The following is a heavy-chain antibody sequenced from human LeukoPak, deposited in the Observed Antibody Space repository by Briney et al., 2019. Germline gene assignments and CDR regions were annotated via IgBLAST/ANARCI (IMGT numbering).Heavy chain of an antibody. CDR3: ARYDNGEDYFDY. V-gene: IGHV3-53*01. CDR2: MYSGGGT. Sequence: GGSLRLSCAASGFSVTRNYVSWVRQAPGKGLEWVSLMYSGGGTSYADSVKGRFTISRDTSKNTLYLQMSSLRAEDTALYYCARYDNGEDYFDYWGQGTLVTVSS. J-gene: IGHJ4*02. CDR1: GFSVTRNY. D-gene: IGHD3-10*01.